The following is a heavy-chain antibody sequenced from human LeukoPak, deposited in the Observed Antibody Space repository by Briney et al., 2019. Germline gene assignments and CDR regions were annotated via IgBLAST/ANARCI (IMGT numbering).Heavy chain of an antibody. CDR1: GYSISSGYY. J-gene: IGHJ5*02. CDR2: IYHSGST. CDR3: ARIMYNWFDP. Sequence: SETLSLTCAVSGYSISSGYYWGWIRPPPGKGLEWIGSIYHSGSTYYNPSLKSRVTISVDTSKNQFSLKLSSVTAADTAVYYCARIMYNWFDPWGQGTLVTVSS. V-gene: IGHV4-38-2*01. D-gene: IGHD2-8*01.